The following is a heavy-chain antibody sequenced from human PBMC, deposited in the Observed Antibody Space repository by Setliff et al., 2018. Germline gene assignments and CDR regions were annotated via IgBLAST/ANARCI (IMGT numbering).Heavy chain of an antibody. CDR2: ISAYNGNT. CDR3: ARCRSMYYNFWSGYYPPDY. V-gene: IGHV1-18*01. CDR1: GYTFTSYG. Sequence: ASVKVSCKASGYTFTSYGISWVRQAPGQGLEWMGWISAYNGNTNYAQKLQGRVTMTTDTSTSTAYMELRSLRSDDTAVYYCARCRSMYYNFWSGYYPPDYWGQGTLGTVS. J-gene: IGHJ4*02. D-gene: IGHD3-3*01.